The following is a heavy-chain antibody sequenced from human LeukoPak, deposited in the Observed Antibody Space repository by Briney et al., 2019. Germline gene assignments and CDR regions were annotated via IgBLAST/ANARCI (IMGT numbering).Heavy chain of an antibody. CDR2: ISAYNGNT. D-gene: IGHD3-3*01. CDR1: GYTFTSYG. CDR3: ATALIMYYDFWSGPFDY. V-gene: IGHV1-18*01. J-gene: IGHJ4*02. Sequence: GASVKVSCKASGYTFTSYGISWVRQAPGQGLEWMGWISAYNGNTNYAQKLQGRVTMTTDTSTSTAYMELRSLRSDDTAVYYCATALIMYYDFWSGPFDYWGQGTLVTVSS.